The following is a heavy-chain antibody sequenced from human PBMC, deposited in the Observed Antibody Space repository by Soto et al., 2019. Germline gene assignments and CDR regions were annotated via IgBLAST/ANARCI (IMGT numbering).Heavy chain of an antibody. CDR2: VDSDGRGT. J-gene: IGHJ4*02. CDR1: GSTFTNCW. V-gene: IGHV3-74*01. CDR3: GTVFEH. Sequence: EVQLVESGGGSVQPGGSLRLSCVASGSTFTNCWMHWVRQVPGKGLVWVARVDSDGRGTSYADFVKGRFTISRDNAKNTLYLQMNSLRVEDTAMYYCGTVFEHWGQGIPVTVSS.